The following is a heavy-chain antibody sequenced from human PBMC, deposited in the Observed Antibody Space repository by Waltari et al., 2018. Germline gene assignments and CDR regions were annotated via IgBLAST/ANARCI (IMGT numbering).Heavy chain of an antibody. CDR3: ARAGGSWSDAFDI. J-gene: IGHJ3*02. CDR1: GFTFSSYW. Sequence: EVQLVESGGGLVQPGGSLRLSCAASGFTFSSYWMHWVRQAPGKGLVGVSRINSDGSSTSYADSVKGRFTIARDNAKNTLYLQMNSLRAEDTAVYYCARAGGSWSDAFDIWGQGTMVTVSS. CDR2: INSDGSST. V-gene: IGHV3-74*01. D-gene: IGHD2-15*01.